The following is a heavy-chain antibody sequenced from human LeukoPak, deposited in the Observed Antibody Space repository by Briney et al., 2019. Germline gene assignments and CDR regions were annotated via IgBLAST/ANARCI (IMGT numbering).Heavy chain of an antibody. CDR2: ISYSGTT. J-gene: IGHJ4*02. D-gene: IGHD3-10*01. V-gene: IGHV4-59*08. Sequence: ASETLSLTCTVSGGSISGYYWRWIRQPPGTGLEWIAYISYSGTTSYNPSLKNRVTISVGTSKNKFSLKVNSMTAADTAFYYCARHSGPAGHYFDYWGQGILVTVSS. CDR1: GGSISGYY. CDR3: ARHSGPAGHYFDY.